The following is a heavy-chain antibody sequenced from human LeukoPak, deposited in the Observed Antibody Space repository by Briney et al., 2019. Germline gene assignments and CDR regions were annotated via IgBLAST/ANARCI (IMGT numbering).Heavy chain of an antibody. Sequence: GRSLRLSCAASGFTFSSYAMNWVRQAPGKGLEWVAVISYDGSNKYYTDSVKGRFTISRDNSKNTLYLQMNSLSADDTAVYYCATSSISWYFGYFQHWGQGTLVTVAS. CDR2: ISYDGSNK. J-gene: IGHJ1*01. D-gene: IGHD6-13*01. CDR1: GFTFSSYA. CDR3: ATSSISWYFGYFQH. V-gene: IGHV3-30*10.